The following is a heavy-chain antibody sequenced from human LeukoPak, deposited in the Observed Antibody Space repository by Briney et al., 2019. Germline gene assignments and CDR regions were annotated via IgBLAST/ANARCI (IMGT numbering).Heavy chain of an antibody. Sequence: GGSLRLSCAASGFTFRNYWMSWVRQAPGRGLDWVATIKQDGILKHYVDSVKGRFTISRDNAANSLYLQMDSLRVEDTAVYYCARDGTAAGLYFDLWGQGTLVTVSS. V-gene: IGHV3-7*01. CDR1: GFTFRNYW. D-gene: IGHD6-13*01. J-gene: IGHJ4*01. CDR2: IKQDGILK. CDR3: ARDGTAAGLYFDL.